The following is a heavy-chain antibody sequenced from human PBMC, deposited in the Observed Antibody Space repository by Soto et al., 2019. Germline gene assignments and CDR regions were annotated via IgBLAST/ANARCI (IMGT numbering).Heavy chain of an antibody. CDR2: ITPFFGTA. D-gene: IGHD6-19*01. Sequence: QVQLVQSGAEVKKPGSSVKVSCKASGGTFSNYAISWVRQAPGQGLEWMGGITPFFGTANYAQKFQGRVTITADESMCTAFMELSRLRSEDTAVYYCAQTLGLAVAGSGRFDLWGRGTLVTVSS. CDR1: GGTFSNYA. CDR3: AQTLGLAVAGSGRFDL. V-gene: IGHV1-69*12. J-gene: IGHJ2*01.